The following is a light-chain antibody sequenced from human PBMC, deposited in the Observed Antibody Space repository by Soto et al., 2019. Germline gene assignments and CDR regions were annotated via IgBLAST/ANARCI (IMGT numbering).Light chain of an antibody. CDR2: DVN. V-gene: IGLV2-14*01. CDR3: TSYASGSSHVV. J-gene: IGLJ2*01. CDR1: SSDIGGYDY. Sequence: QSALTQPASVSGSPGQSITLSCTGTSSDIGGYDYVSWYQRHPGKAPKLIIYDVNTRPSGVSNRFSGSKSGITASLTISGLQAEDEADYYCTSYASGSSHVVFGGGTKLTVL.